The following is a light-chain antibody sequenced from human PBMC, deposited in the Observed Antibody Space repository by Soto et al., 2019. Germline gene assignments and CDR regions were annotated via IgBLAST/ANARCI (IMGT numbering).Light chain of an antibody. Sequence: DIQMTEGPATLSGWIADRLKIKCRASESIRTWLAWYQHKPGKAPKFLIYDASSLESGVPSRFSGCVPAKDFILTIATLPADHFATSSCQQLHSYPVTFGGGTRVDIK. J-gene: IGKJ5*01. CDR1: ESIRTW. CDR2: DAS. CDR3: QQLHSYPVT. V-gene: IGKV1-5*01.